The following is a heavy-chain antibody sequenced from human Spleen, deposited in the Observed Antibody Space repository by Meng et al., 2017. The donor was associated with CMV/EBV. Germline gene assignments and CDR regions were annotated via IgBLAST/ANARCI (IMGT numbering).Heavy chain of an antibody. J-gene: IGHJ6*02. V-gene: IGHV1-2*02. CDR2: INPKSGGT. Sequence: TLTGYYMHWVRQAPGQGLEWMGWINPKSGGTNCAQKFQGRVNMTRDTSISTAYMELSRLRSDDTAVYYCAPRGEIRGYSYAGYGMDVWGQGTTVTVSS. D-gene: IGHD5-18*01. CDR1: TLTGYY. CDR3: APRGEIRGYSYAGYGMDV.